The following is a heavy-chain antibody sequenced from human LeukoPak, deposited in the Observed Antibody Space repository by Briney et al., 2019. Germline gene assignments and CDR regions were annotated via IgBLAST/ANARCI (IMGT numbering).Heavy chain of an antibody. D-gene: IGHD1-26*01. Sequence: GRSLRLSCAASGFTFSSYAMHWVRQAPGKGLEWVAVISYDGSNKYYADSVKGRFAISRDNSKNTLYLQMISLRAEDTAVYYCARDREVLGHDAFDIWGQGTMVTVSS. CDR1: GFTFSSYA. J-gene: IGHJ3*02. CDR3: ARDREVLGHDAFDI. CDR2: ISYDGSNK. V-gene: IGHV3-30*09.